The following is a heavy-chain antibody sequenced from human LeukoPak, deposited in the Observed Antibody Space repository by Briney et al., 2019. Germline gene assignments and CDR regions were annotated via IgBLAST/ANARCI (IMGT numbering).Heavy chain of an antibody. V-gene: IGHV6-1*01. CDR3: ARDRLVGEFLEWLSVFDY. Sequence: SQTLSLTCAISGDSVSSNSAAWNWIRQSPSRGLEWLGRTYYRSKWYNDYAVSVKSRITINPDTSKNQFSLQLNSVTPEDTAVYYCARDRLVGEFLEWLSVFDYWGQGTLVTVSS. D-gene: IGHD3-3*01. CDR2: TYYRSKWYN. J-gene: IGHJ4*02. CDR1: GDSVSSNSAA.